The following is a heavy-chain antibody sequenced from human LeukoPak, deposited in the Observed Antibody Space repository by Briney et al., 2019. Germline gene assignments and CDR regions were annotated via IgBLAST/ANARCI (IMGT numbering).Heavy chain of an antibody. CDR1: GFTFSSYS. Sequence: RTGGSLRLSCAASGFTFSSYSINWVRQAPGKGLEWVSYISRTSSYKYYADSVKGRLTISRDNAKNSLYLQMNSLRAEDTAVYYCARTYYYGRTDWGQGTMVTVSS. J-gene: IGHJ3*01. D-gene: IGHD3-10*01. CDR2: ISRTSSYK. V-gene: IGHV3-21*01. CDR3: ARTYYYGRTD.